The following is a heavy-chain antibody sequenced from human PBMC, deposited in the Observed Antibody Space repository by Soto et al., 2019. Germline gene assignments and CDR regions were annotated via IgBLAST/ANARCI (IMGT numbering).Heavy chain of an antibody. CDR3: ARGADYYGSGSYYSFDY. CDR2: IYYSGST. V-gene: IGHV4-30-4*01. D-gene: IGHD3-10*01. Sequence: SETLSLTCTVSGGSISSGDYYWSWIRQPPGKGLEWIGYIYYSGSTYYNPSLKSRVTISVDTSKNQFSLKLSSVTAADTAVYYCARGADYYGSGSYYSFDYWGQGTLVTVSS. J-gene: IGHJ4*02. CDR1: GGSISSGDYY.